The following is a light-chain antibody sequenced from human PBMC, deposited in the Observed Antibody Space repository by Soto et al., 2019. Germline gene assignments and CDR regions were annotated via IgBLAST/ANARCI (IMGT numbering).Light chain of an antibody. Sequence: DIQITQSTSTLSASVGDRVTITCRASQSVCTWLAWYQQNPGKAPILLIYKALSLEIGVPSRFSGSGSGTEFTLTISCLQPDDFATYFYQQYNNYPRTFGGGTKVE. CDR2: KAL. J-gene: IGKJ4*01. V-gene: IGKV1-5*03. CDR1: QSVCTW. CDR3: QQYNNYPRT.